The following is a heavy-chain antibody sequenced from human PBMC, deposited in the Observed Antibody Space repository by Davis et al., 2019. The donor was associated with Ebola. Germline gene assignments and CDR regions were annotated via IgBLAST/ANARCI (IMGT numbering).Heavy chain of an antibody. CDR1: GYTFTSYY. Sequence: ASVKVSCKASGYTFTSYYLHWVRQAPGQGLEWMGKINPSGGSTTYAQKFQGRVTITADKSTSTAYMELSSLRSEDTAVYYCARGPYYDSSGYYQLFDYWGQGTLVTVSS. CDR2: INPSGGST. D-gene: IGHD3-22*01. CDR3: ARGPYYDSSGYYQLFDY. J-gene: IGHJ4*02. V-gene: IGHV1-46*01.